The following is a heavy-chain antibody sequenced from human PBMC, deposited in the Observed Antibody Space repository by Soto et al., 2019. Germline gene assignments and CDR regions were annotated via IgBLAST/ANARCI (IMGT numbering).Heavy chain of an antibody. Sequence: SETLSLTCTVSGGSISRGDYYWSWIAQPPGRGLEWIGNIYYSGSTYYNPSLKSRVTTSVDTSKNQFSLKLSSVTAADTAVYYCARDRPATRHFNYYGSGSGWFDPWGQGTLVTVSS. CDR3: ARDRPATRHFNYYGSGSGWFDP. V-gene: IGHV4-30-4*01. J-gene: IGHJ5*02. D-gene: IGHD3-10*01. CDR1: GGSISRGDYY. CDR2: IYYSGST.